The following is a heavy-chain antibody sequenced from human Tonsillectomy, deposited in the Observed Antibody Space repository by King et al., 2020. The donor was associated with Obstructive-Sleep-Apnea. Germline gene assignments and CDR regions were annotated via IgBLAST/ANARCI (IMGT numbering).Heavy chain of an antibody. J-gene: IGHJ4*02. CDR3: ARDFWSYDITKTTIDN. Sequence: VQLVESGGGLVKPGGSLRLSCAASGFSFSSYNMNWVRQAPGKGLEWVSSMSSDSSYIYYADSVKGRFTISRDNAENSLYLQMNSLRAEDTAMYYCARDFWSYDITKTTIDNWGQGTLVTVSS. CDR1: GFSFSSYN. D-gene: IGHD1-20*01. CDR2: MSSDSSYI. V-gene: IGHV3-21*01.